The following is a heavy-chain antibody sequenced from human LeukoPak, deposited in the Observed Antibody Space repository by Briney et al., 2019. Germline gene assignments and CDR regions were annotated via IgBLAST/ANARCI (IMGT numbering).Heavy chain of an antibody. CDR1: GYTFTSYA. J-gene: IGHJ6*04. CDR3: AREFRSGSSYYYYYGMDV. D-gene: IGHD3-10*01. CDR2: INAGNGNT. V-gene: IGHV1-3*01. Sequence: ASVTVSCKASGYTFTSYAMHWVRQAPGQRREWMGWINAGNGNTKYSQKFQGRVTITRDTSASTAYMELSSLRSEDTAVYYCAREFRSGSSYYYYYGMDVWGKGTTVTVSS.